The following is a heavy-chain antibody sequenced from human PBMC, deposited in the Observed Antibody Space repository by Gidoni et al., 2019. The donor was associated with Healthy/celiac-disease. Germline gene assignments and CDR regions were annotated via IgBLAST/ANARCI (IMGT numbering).Heavy chain of an antibody. CDR2: IYYSGST. V-gene: IGHV4-59*08. Sequence: QVQLQESGPGLVKPSETLSLTCTVSGGSLRSYYWSWIRQPPGKGLEWIGYIYYSGSTNYNPSLKSRVTISVDTSKNQFSLKLSSVTAADTAVYYCARGRAVAGTYHYYYYYGMDVWGQGTTVTVSS. J-gene: IGHJ6*02. D-gene: IGHD6-19*01. CDR1: GGSLRSYY. CDR3: ARGRAVAGTYHYYYYYGMDV.